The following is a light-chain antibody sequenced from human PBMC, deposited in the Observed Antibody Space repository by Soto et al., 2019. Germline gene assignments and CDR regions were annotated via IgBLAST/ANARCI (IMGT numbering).Light chain of an antibody. CDR2: LCS. CDR3: LQARQTPDT. Sequence: DIVMTQSPPSLPVTPGEPASFSCRSSQSLLHRNGYNYLDWYLQNPGQSPQILIYLCSNRASGVPDRFSGRGSGTDFTLKISRVEAEDVGVYYCLQARQTPDTFGQGTLLEI. V-gene: IGKV2-28*01. J-gene: IGKJ5*01. CDR1: QSLLHRNGYNY.